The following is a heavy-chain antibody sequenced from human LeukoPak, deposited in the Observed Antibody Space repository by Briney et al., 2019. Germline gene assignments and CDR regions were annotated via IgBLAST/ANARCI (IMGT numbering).Heavy chain of an antibody. CDR1: GGTFSSYA. CDR2: IIPIFGTV. CDR3: AKDLLRDQWFGES. V-gene: IGHV1-69*06. J-gene: IGHJ5*02. D-gene: IGHD3-10*01. Sequence: GSSVKVSCKASGGTFSSYAISWVRQAPGQGLEWMGGIIPIFGTVNYAQKFQGRVTITADKSTSTAYMELSSLRSEGTAVYYCAKDLLRDQWFGESWGQGTLVTVSS.